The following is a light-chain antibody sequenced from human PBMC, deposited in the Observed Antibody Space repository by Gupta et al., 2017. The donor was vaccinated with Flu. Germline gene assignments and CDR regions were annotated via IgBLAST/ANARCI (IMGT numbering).Light chain of an antibody. CDR1: QDVNNY. CDR2: DAS. Sequence: PATLSLSPGQRATLSCRANQDVNNYLAWFQHKPGQAPRLLIYDASNRATGIPARFSGSGSGTDFTLTISSLEPEDFALYYCQQRTNWPKVTFGGGTKVEIK. CDR3: QQRTNWPKVT. J-gene: IGKJ4*01. V-gene: IGKV3-11*01.